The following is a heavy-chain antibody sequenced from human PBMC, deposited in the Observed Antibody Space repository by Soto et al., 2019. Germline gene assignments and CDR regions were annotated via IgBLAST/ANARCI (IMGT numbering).Heavy chain of an antibody. Sequence: QVQLVQSGAEVKKPGASVKVSCKASGYTFTSYYMHWVRQAPGQGLEWMGIINPSGGSTSYAQKFQRRVTMTRETSTSTVYMELSSLRSEDTAVYYCARVKSHDAFDIWGQGTMVTVSS. V-gene: IGHV1-46*01. CDR1: GYTFTSYY. CDR2: INPSGGST. CDR3: ARVKSHDAFDI. J-gene: IGHJ3*02.